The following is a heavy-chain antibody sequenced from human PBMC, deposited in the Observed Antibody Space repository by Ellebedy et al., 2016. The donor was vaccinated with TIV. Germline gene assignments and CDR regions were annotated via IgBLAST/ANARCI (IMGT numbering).Heavy chain of an antibody. Sequence: ASVKVSCXASGYIFTSYGISWVRQAPAQGLEWMGWISDYNGNTNNAQKLQGRVTMTTDTSTSTAYMELRSLRSDDTAVYYCARMILVVPAAMNYYYYMDVWGKGTTVTVSS. CDR1: GYIFTSYG. CDR3: ARMILVVPAAMNYYYYMDV. V-gene: IGHV1-18*01. J-gene: IGHJ6*03. D-gene: IGHD2-2*01. CDR2: ISDYNGNT.